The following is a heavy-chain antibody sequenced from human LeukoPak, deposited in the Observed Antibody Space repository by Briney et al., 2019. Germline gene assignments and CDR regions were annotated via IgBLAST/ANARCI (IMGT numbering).Heavy chain of an antibody. Sequence: GGSLRLSCAASGFTFSSYAMHWVRRAPGKGLEGGAVISYDGSNKYYADSVKGRFTISRDNSKNTLYLQMNSLRAEDTAVYYCARGPASNTYYYDSSGYYGPYYFDYWGQGTLVTVSS. CDR2: ISYDGSNK. D-gene: IGHD3-22*01. CDR1: GFTFSSYA. CDR3: ARGPASNTYYYDSSGYYGPYYFDY. J-gene: IGHJ4*02. V-gene: IGHV3-30*04.